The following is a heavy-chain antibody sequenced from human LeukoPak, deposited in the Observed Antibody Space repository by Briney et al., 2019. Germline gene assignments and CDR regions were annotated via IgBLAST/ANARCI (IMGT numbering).Heavy chain of an antibody. CDR2: INHSGST. CDR3: ARSHYYDSSGSQNNWFDP. V-gene: IGHV4-34*01. CDR1: GGSFSGYY. D-gene: IGHD3-22*01. Sequence: PSETLSLTCAVYGGSFSGYYWSWIRQPPGKGLEWIGEINHSGSTNYNPSLKSRVTISVDTSKNQFSLKLSSVTAADTAVYYCARSHYYDSSGSQNNWFDPWGQGTLVTVSS. J-gene: IGHJ5*02.